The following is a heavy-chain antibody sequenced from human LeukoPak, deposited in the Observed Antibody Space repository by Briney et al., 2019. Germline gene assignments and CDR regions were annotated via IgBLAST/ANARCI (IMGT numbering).Heavy chain of an antibody. CDR1: GFTFSTYS. Sequence: PGGSLRLSCAASGFTFSTYSMNWVRQVPGKGLEWVSCISSSSSTIYYADSVKGRFTISRDNAKNSLYLQMNTLRDEDTAVYYCARDAGYYYGMDVWGQGTTVTVSS. V-gene: IGHV3-48*02. J-gene: IGHJ6*02. CDR3: ARDAGYYYGMDV. CDR2: ISSSSSTI.